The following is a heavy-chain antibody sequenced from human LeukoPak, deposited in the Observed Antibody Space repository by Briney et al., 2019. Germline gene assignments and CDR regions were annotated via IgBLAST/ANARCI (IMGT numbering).Heavy chain of an antibody. D-gene: IGHD3-22*01. V-gene: IGHV1-3*01. CDR1: GYTFTSYA. CDR2: INAGNGNT. J-gene: IGHJ4*02. Sequence: ASVKVSCKGSGYTFTSYAMHWVRQAPGQRLEWMGWINAGNGNTKYSQKFQGRVTIIRDTSASTAYMELSSLRSEDTAVYYCARDSAYYDSSETFDYWGQGTLVTVSS. CDR3: ARDSAYYDSSETFDY.